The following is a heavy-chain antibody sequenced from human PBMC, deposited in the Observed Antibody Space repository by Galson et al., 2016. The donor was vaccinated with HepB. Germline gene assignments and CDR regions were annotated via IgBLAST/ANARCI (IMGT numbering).Heavy chain of an antibody. CDR2: ISNDGKSK. J-gene: IGHJ4*02. D-gene: IGHD2-2*03. CDR1: GFIFRSYT. Sequence: SLRLSCAASGFIFRSYTMHWVRQAPGKGLDWISVISNDGKSKYYGDSVKGRFTISRDNSNNMLYLQMNNLKMDDTAVYYCARGLDVVIVPAALLDHWGQGTLITVSS. V-gene: IGHV3-30*04. CDR3: ARGLDVVIVPAALLDH.